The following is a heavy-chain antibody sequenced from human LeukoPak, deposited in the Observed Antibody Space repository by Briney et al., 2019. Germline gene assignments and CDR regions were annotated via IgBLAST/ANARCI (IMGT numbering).Heavy chain of an antibody. CDR3: ARNAAAAGLNWFDP. V-gene: IGHV1-69*05. CDR1: GGTFSSYA. CDR2: IIPIFGTA. J-gene: IGHJ5*02. D-gene: IGHD6-13*01. Sequence: SVKVSCKASGGTFSSYAISWVRQAPGQGLEWMGGIIPIFGTANYAQKFQGRVTITTDESTSTAYMELSSLRSEDTAVYYCARNAAAAGLNWFDPWGQGTLVTVFS.